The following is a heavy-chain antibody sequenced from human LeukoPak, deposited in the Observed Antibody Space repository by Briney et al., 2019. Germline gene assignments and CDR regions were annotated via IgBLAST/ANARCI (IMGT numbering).Heavy chain of an antibody. CDR1: GSSISSSSYY. J-gene: IGHJ6*03. Sequence: PSETLSLTCTVSGSSISSSSYYWGWIRQPPGKGLEWIGSIYYSGSTYYNPSLKSRVTISVDTSKNQFSLKLSSVTAADTAVYYCARDRQGGRQWLVFSDRDYYYMDVWGKGTTVTVSS. CDR2: IYYSGST. D-gene: IGHD6-19*01. V-gene: IGHV4-39*07. CDR3: ARDRQGGRQWLVFSDRDYYYMDV.